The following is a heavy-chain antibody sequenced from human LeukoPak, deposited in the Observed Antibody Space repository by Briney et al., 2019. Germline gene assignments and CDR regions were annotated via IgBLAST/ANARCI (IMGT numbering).Heavy chain of an antibody. CDR3: ARDWVGNQRETWFDP. Sequence: GGSLRLSCAASGFTFSSYSINWVRQAPGKGLEWVSYISSSSSTIYYADSVEGRFTISRDNAKNSLYLQMNSLRAEDTAVYYCARDWVGNQRETWFDPWGQGTLVTVSS. J-gene: IGHJ5*02. CDR1: GFTFSSYS. V-gene: IGHV3-48*04. D-gene: IGHD1-14*01. CDR2: ISSSSSTI.